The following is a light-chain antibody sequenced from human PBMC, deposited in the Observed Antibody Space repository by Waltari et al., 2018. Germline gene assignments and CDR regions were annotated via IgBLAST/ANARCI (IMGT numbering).Light chain of an antibody. V-gene: IGKV4-1*01. Sequence: IVMIQPPDHLAVSLGERHTNTCNSSPSVLYSPNNHNYLAWYQQKPGQSPKLLIYWAPTRESGVPDRFSGGGAGTEFTLPISSLQAEDVAIYYCRQYYSTPPGTFGQGTKVEIK. CDR2: WAP. CDR1: PSVLYSPNNHNY. J-gene: IGKJ1*01. CDR3: RQYYSTPPGT.